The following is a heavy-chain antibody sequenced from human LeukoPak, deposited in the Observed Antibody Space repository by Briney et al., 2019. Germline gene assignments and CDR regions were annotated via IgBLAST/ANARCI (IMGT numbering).Heavy chain of an antibody. CDR3: ARVGPYYYDSSGYYNARYYYYYYMDA. D-gene: IGHD3-22*01. J-gene: IGHJ6*03. Sequence: SETVSLTCAVYGGSFSGYYWSWIRQPPGKGLEWIGEINHSGSTNYNPSLKSRVTISVDTSKNQFSLKLSSVTAADTAVYYCARVGPYYYDSSGYYNARYYYYYYMDAWGKGTTVTVSS. V-gene: IGHV4-34*01. CDR2: INHSGST. CDR1: GGSFSGYY.